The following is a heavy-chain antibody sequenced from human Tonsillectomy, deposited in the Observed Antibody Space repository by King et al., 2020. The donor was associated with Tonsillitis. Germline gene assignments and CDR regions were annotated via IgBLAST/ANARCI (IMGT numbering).Heavy chain of an antibody. CDR2: IDHSGST. CDR3: ARGSPDDSSGSLFDY. Sequence: VQLQQWGAGLLKPSETLSLTCAVYGGSFSGYYWNLIRQPPGKGLGWIGEIDHSGSTNYNPSLKSRVTISVETSKNQFSLKLSSVTAADTAVYYCARGSPDDSSGSLFDYWGQGTLVTVSS. CDR1: GGSFSGYY. J-gene: IGHJ4*02. D-gene: IGHD3-22*01. V-gene: IGHV4-34*01.